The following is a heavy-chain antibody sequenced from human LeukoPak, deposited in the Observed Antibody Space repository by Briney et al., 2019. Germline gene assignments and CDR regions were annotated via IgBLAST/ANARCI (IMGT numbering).Heavy chain of an antibody. V-gene: IGHV3-15*01. J-gene: IGHJ3*02. CDR3: TTGPGYYYDSSGYAFLAFDI. D-gene: IGHD3-22*01. Sequence: GGSLRLSCAASGFTFSNAWMSCVRQAPGKGLEGVGRIKSKRDGGTTDYAAPVKGRVTISRDDAKNPLSLQMNSLQTEDTAVYYCTTGPGYYYDSSGYAFLAFDIWGQGTMVTVSS. CDR1: GFTFSNAW. CDR2: IKSKRDGGTT.